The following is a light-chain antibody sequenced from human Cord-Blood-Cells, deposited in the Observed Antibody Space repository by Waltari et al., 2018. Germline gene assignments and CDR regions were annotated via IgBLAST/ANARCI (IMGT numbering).Light chain of an antibody. CDR1: SSAVGCYNY. CDR2: DVS. CDR3: SSYTSSSTV. J-gene: IGLJ3*02. V-gene: IGLV2-14*03. Sequence: QSALTQPAPVSGSPGQSITIARTGTSSAVGCYNYVSWYQQHPGKAPKLMIYDVSNRPSGISNRFSGSKSGNTASLTISGLQAEDEADYYCSSYTSSSTVFGGGTKLTVL.